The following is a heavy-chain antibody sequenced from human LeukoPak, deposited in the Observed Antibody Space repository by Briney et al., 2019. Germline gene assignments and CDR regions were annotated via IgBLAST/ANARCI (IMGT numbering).Heavy chain of an antibody. Sequence: GGSLRLSCAASGLTFSNYAMSWGSQAPGKGLECVSSIIGGSTYYAETVKGRFTISIDNSKNTLYLQMNSLRAEDTAVYYCTDFENWGQGTLVTVSS. J-gene: IGHJ4*02. CDR2: IIGGST. V-gene: IGHV3-23*01. CDR3: TDFEN. CDR1: GLTFSNYA.